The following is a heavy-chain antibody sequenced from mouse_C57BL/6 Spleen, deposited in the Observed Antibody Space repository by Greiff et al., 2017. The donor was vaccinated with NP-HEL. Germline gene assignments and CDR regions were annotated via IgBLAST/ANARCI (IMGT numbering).Heavy chain of an antibody. J-gene: IGHJ2*01. Sequence: EVKLMESGGGLVQPGGSLKLSCAASGFTFSDYYMYWVRQTPEKRLEWVAYISNGGGSTYYPDTVKGRFTISRDNAKNTLYLQMSRLKSEDTAMYYCARRRVTTGYFDYWGQGTTLTVSS. CDR2: ISNGGGST. CDR1: GFTFSDYY. D-gene: IGHD2-2*01. CDR3: ARRRVTTGYFDY. V-gene: IGHV5-12*01.